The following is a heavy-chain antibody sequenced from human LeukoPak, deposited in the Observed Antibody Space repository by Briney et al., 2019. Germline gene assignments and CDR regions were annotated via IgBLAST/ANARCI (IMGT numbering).Heavy chain of an antibody. CDR1: GFTFDDYG. V-gene: IGHV3-20*04. CDR3: ARSRSYCSGGSCYPIRYYFDY. CDR2: INWNGGST. Sequence: GGSLRLSCAASGFTFDDYGKLCVRHAPGKGLEWFSDINWNGGSTGYADSVKGRFTISRDNAKNSLYLQMHSLRAEDTALYYCARSRSYCSGGSCYPIRYYFDYWGQGTLVTVSS. D-gene: IGHD2-15*01. J-gene: IGHJ4*02.